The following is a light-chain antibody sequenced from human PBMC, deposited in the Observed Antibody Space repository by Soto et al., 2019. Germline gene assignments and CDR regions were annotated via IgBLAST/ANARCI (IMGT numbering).Light chain of an antibody. Sequence: EIVLTQSPGTLSLSPGERATLSCRASQSVSSSYLAWYQQKPGQAPRLLIYGASSRATGIPDRFSGSGSGTDFTLTISRLEPEDFAVYYCQQYNSWPPLTFGGGTKVEIK. CDR1: QSVSSSY. V-gene: IGKV3-20*01. CDR2: GAS. CDR3: QQYNSWPPLT. J-gene: IGKJ4*01.